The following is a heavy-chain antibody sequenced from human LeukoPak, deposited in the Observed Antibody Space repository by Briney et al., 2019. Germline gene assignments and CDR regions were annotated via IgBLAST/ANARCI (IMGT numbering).Heavy chain of an antibody. D-gene: IGHD3-9*01. V-gene: IGHV1-46*01. CDR1: GYTFTSYY. CDR2: INPSGGST. CDR3: ARGPPQLRYFDWLNWFDP. Sequence: ASVKVSCKASGYTFTSYYMHWVRQAPGQGLEWMGIINPSGGSTSYAQKFQGRVTMTRDMSTSTVYMELSSLRSEDTAVYYCARGPPQLRYFDWLNWFDPWGQGTLVTVSS. J-gene: IGHJ5*02.